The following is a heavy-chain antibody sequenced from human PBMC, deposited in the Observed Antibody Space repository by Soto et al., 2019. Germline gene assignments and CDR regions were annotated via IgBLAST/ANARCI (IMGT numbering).Heavy chain of an antibody. D-gene: IGHD1-26*01. CDR1: GYTFTSYG. CDR2: ISAYNGNT. CDR3: ARLTRVGATSGWFDP. V-gene: IGHV1-18*04. Sequence: ASVKVSCKASGYTFTSYGISWVRQAPGQGLEWMGWISAYNGNTNYAQKLQGRVTMTTDTSTSTAYMELRSLRSDDTAVYYCARLTRVGATSGWFDPWGQGTLVTVSS. J-gene: IGHJ5*02.